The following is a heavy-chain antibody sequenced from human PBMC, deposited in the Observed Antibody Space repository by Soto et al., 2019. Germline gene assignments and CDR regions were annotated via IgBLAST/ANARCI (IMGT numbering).Heavy chain of an antibody. V-gene: IGHV1-2*02. Sequence: ASVKVSCKASGYTFTGYYMHWVRQAPGQGLEWMGWINPNSGGTNYAQKFQGRVTMTRDTSISTAYMELSRLRSDDTAVYYCAKDYYDSSGYDNCFDPWRQRTLVTVSS. J-gene: IGHJ5*02. D-gene: IGHD3-22*01. CDR3: AKDYYDSSGYDNCFDP. CDR2: INPNSGGT. CDR1: GYTFTGYY.